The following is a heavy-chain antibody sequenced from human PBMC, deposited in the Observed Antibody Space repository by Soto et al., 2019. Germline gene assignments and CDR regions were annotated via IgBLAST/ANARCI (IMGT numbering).Heavy chain of an antibody. CDR1: GFTFSSYA. J-gene: IGHJ5*02. CDR2: ISGSGGST. D-gene: IGHD3-3*01. Sequence: GALRLSCAASGFTFSSYAMSCVRQAPGKGLEWVSAISGSGGSTYYADSVKGRFTISRDNSKNTLYLQMNSLRAEDTAVYYCAKVRKGDYDFWSGYYAADNWFDPWGQGTLVTVSS. V-gene: IGHV3-23*01. CDR3: AKVRKGDYDFWSGYYAADNWFDP.